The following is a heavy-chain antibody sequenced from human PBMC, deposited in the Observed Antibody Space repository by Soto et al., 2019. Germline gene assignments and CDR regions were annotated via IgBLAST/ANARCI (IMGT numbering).Heavy chain of an antibody. CDR3: ARGGRYCSSTSCYSVYYYYYYMDV. D-gene: IGHD2-2*01. Sequence: GASVKVSCKASGYTFTGYYMHWVRQAPGQGLEWMGWINPNSGGTNYAQKFQGWVTMTRDTSKNQFSLKLSSVTAADTAVYYCARGGRYCSSTSCYSVYYYYYYMDVWGKGTTVTVSS. J-gene: IGHJ6*03. V-gene: IGHV1-2*04. CDR1: GYTFTGYY. CDR2: INPNSGGT.